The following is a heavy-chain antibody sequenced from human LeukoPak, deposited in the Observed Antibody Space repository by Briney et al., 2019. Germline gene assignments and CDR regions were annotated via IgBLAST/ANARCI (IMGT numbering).Heavy chain of an antibody. CDR2: IYYSGST. CDR3: ARVRGDPTGSYDSSGYYFFSWFDP. J-gene: IGHJ5*02. V-gene: IGHV4-31*03. Sequence: SQTLSLTCIVSGGSISSGGYYWSWIRQLPGKGLEWVGYIYYSGSTYYNPSLKSRVTMSVDTSKNQFSLKLSSVTAADTAVYYCARVRGDPTGSYDSSGYYFFSWFDPWGQGTLVTVSS. D-gene: IGHD3-22*01. CDR1: GGSISSGGYY.